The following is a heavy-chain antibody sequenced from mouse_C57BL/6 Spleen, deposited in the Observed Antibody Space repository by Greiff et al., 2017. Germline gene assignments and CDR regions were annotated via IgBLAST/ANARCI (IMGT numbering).Heavy chain of an antibody. CDR2: ISDGGSYT. V-gene: IGHV5-4*01. CDR1: GFTFSSYA. CDR3: AREFYEGYFDY. J-gene: IGHJ2*01. Sequence: EVTLMESGGGLVKPGGSLKLSCAASGFTFSSYAMSWVRQTPEKRLEWVATISDGGSYTSYPDNVQGRFTISRDNAKNNLYLQMSHLKSEDTAMYYCAREFYEGYFDYWGQGTTLTVSS. D-gene: IGHD2-3*01.